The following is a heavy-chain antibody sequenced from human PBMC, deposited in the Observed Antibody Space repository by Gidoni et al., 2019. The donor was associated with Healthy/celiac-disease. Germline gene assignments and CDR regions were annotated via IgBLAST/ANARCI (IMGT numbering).Heavy chain of an antibody. CDR1: GFTFSSYS. V-gene: IGHV3-21*01. CDR2: ISSSSSYI. D-gene: IGHD2-2*01. J-gene: IGHJ5*02. Sequence: EVQLVESGGGLVKPGGSLRLSCAASGFTFSSYSMNWVRQAPGKGLEWVSSISSSSSYIYYADSVKSRFTISRAEDTAVYYCASEYCSSTSCYHETNWFDPWGQGTLVTVSS. CDR3: WFDP.